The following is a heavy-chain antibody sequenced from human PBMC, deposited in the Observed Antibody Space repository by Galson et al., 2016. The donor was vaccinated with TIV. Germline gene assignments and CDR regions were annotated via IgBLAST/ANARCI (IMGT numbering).Heavy chain of an antibody. V-gene: IGHV3-11*01. CDR1: GFTFSDYY. Sequence: SLRLSCAASGFTFSDYYMSWIRQAPGKGLEWVSYISSSGGIIYYADSVKGRFTISRDNAKNSLYLQMNSLRAEDTAVYYCARDCSSANCYSNPVYFDSWGQGTLVTVSS. CDR2: ISSSGGII. D-gene: IGHD2-2*01. CDR3: ARDCSSANCYSNPVYFDS. J-gene: IGHJ4*02.